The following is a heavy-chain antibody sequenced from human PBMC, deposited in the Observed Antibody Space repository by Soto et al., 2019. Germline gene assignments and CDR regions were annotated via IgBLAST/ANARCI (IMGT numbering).Heavy chain of an antibody. D-gene: IGHD2-2*02. CDR2: ITSNGDST. V-gene: IGHV3-23*01. CDR3: AKDSPSYTTSPFYFDS. Sequence: GGSLRLSCAAFGFDFNKYAITWVRQAPGKGLQWVSSITSNGDSTYYADSVKGRFTTSRDNSKNTLYLQMSSLRADDTAVFYCAKDSPSYTTSPFYFDSWGQGTLVTVSS. J-gene: IGHJ4*02. CDR1: GFDFNKYA.